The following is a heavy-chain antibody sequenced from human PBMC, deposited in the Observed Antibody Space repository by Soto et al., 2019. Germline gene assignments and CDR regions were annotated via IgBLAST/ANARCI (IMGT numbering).Heavy chain of an antibody. CDR3: ATSQKGYNWNYFDH. Sequence: PSETLSLTCAVSGASISCSDYYWAWLRQSPGKGPEWIGSVFYTGFTSYNPSLESRVSVSVDTSKSQFSLKLSAVTAADTAVYYCATSQKGYNWNYFDHWGQGALVTVSS. J-gene: IGHJ4*02. V-gene: IGHV4-39*01. CDR1: GASISCSDYY. D-gene: IGHD1-20*01. CDR2: VFYTGFT.